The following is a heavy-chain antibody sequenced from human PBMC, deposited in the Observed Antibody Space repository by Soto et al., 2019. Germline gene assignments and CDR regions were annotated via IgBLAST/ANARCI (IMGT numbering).Heavy chain of an antibody. J-gene: IGHJ6*02. CDR3: AREKVRVAARYYVIDV. CDR2: IWYDGSNI. V-gene: IGHV3-33*01. D-gene: IGHD6-6*01. Sequence: GGSLRLSCAASGFTFSSYGMHWVRQAPGQGLEWVAVIWYDGSNIYYADSVKSRFTMYRDNSKNTLYLQMNSLRGEDTAVYYCAREKVRVAARYYVIDVWGQGTTVTVSS. CDR1: GFTFSSYG.